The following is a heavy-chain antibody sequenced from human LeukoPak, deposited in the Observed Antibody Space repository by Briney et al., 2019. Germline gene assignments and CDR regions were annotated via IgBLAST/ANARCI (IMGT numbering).Heavy chain of an antibody. CDR3: AREGYTSSWYSGYYYFDY. J-gene: IGHJ4*02. CDR2: INARGST. V-gene: IGHV4-61*02. CDR1: AGSIRSGSSF. Sequence: SATQSLTCTVSAGSIRSGSSFWTSIRQPAGKRLEWIGRINARGSTNNNPSLKSRVTRSVDTSKNVFSLKLSSVTAEDTGVFFCAREGYTSSWYSGYYYFDYWGQGTLVTVSS. D-gene: IGHD6-13*01.